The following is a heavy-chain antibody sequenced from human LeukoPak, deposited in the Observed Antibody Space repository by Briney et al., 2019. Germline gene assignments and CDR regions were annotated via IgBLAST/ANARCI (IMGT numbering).Heavy chain of an antibody. D-gene: IGHD1-1*01. J-gene: IGHJ4*02. CDR1: EFTFSSYG. CDR3: AKLRGPTSGAPDY. Sequence: GGSLRLSCAASEFTFSSYGMHWVRQAPGKGLEWAAFIRYDGSNKYYADSVKGRFTISRDNSKNTLYLQMNSLRAEDTAVYYCAKLRGPTSGAPDYWGQGTLVTVSS. CDR2: IRYDGSNK. V-gene: IGHV3-30*02.